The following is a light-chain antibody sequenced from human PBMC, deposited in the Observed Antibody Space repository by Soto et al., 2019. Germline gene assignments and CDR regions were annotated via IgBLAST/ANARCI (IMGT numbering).Light chain of an antibody. Sequence: ALTQPASVSGSPGQSITISCTGTSSDVGGYNYLSWYQQHPGKAPRVMIYEVSNRPSGVSNRFSGSKSGNTASLTISGLQAEDEADYFCSSYTTSGTPVFGGGTKVTVL. CDR2: EVS. V-gene: IGLV2-14*01. CDR1: SSDVGGYNY. J-gene: IGLJ3*02. CDR3: SSYTTSGTPV.